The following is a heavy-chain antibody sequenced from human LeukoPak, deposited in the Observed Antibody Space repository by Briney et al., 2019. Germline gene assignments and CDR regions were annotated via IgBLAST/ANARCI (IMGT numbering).Heavy chain of an antibody. D-gene: IGHD3-22*01. CDR2: ITHSGST. Sequence: SETLSLTCAVYGGSFSGYYWSWIRQPPGKGLEWIGEITHSGSTNYNPSLKSRVTISVDTSKNQFSLKLSSVTAADTAMYYCACMIVDNWFDPWGQGTLVTVSS. J-gene: IGHJ5*02. V-gene: IGHV4-34*01. CDR3: ACMIVDNWFDP. CDR1: GGSFSGYY.